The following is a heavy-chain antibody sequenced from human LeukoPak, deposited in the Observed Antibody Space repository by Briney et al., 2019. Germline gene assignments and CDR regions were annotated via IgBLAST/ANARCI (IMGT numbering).Heavy chain of an antibody. CDR1: GGSFSGYY. CDR3: ARGRGALDY. D-gene: IGHD3-10*01. J-gene: IGHJ4*02. V-gene: IGHV4-34*01. Sequence: PSETLSLTCAVYGGSFSGYYWSWIRQPPGKGLEWIGEINHSGSTNYNPSLKGRVTISVDTSKNQFSLKLSSVTAADTAVYYCARGRGALDYWGQGTLVTVSS. CDR2: INHSGST.